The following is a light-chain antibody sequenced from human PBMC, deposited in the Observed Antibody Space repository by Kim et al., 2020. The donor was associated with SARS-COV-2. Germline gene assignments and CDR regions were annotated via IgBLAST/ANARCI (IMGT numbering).Light chain of an antibody. CDR1: QSVSSN. CDR2: GAS. V-gene: IGKV3-15*01. CDR3: HQYNNWPPT. Sequence: ETVMTQSPVTLSVSPGERATVSCRTSQSVSSNLAWYQQKPGQAPRLLIYGASTRAAAIPGRFSGSGSGTEFTLTISSLQSEDFAVYCCHQYNNWPPTFGQGTKVDIK. J-gene: IGKJ1*01.